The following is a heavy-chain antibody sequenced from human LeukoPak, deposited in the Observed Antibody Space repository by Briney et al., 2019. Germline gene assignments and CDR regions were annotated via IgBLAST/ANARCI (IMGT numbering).Heavy chain of an antibody. CDR1: GYNFSSYS. Sequence: ASVKVSFKASGYNFSSYSLHWVRQVPGQGLEWMGRISPKNGDTFSARKFQGRVTMTTDTSINTAYMEVTRLRYDDTAVFFCARADGVDTVTNIDFDYWGQGTRVTVS. D-gene: IGHD5-12*01. CDR3: ARADGVDTVTNIDFDY. V-gene: IGHV1-2*02. J-gene: IGHJ4*02. CDR2: ISPKNGDT.